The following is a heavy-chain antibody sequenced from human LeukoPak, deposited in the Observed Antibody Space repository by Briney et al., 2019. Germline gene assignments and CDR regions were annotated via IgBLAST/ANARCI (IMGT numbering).Heavy chain of an antibody. V-gene: IGHV1-2*02. CDR1: GDTLTDYY. Sequence: ASVKVSCKASGDTLTDYYLHWLRQAPGQGLEWMGWINPKSGSTHFAQKFQGRVILTSDTPSNTAYLELTSLRSDDTAVYFCGRRVSRGWTDYWGQGTLVTASS. CDR2: INPKSGST. CDR3: GRRVSRGWTDY. D-gene: IGHD2-15*01. J-gene: IGHJ4*02.